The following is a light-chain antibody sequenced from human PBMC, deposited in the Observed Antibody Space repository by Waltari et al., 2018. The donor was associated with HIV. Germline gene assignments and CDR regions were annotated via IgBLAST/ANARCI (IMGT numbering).Light chain of an antibody. CDR3: QSADNSDTYYV. Sequence: SYELTQPPSISVSAGQTARTTCSGESLEDQYVKRYQQKPGQAPLLVMYKDTERPSGIPERFFGSTSGTTVTLTIDGVQAEDEADYYCQSADNSDTYYVFGSGTKVTVL. J-gene: IGLJ1*01. CDR1: SLEDQY. V-gene: IGLV3-25*03. CDR2: KDT.